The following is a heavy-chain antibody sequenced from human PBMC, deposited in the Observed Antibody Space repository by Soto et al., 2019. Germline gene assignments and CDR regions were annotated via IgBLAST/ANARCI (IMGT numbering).Heavy chain of an antibody. V-gene: IGHV3-23*01. D-gene: IGHD1-26*01. J-gene: IGHJ3*02. CDR1: GFTFSNFG. CDR2: ISGGST. CDR3: ANCPLGKRRDAFAI. Sequence: VQLLESGGGSVQPGGSLRLSCAASGFTFSNFGMSWVRQAPGKGLEWVSGISGGSTYYADSVKGRFTSSRDNSKNTLYLQMNNLRAEDTAVYYCANCPLGKRRDAFAIWGQGTMVTVSS.